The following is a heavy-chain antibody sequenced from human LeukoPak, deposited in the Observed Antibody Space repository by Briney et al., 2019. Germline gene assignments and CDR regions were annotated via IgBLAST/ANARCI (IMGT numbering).Heavy chain of an antibody. J-gene: IGHJ3*02. CDR2: ITYDGSNK. V-gene: IGHV3-30-3*01. D-gene: IGHD3-22*01. CDR1: GFTFSSYA. CDR3: ARGRVVMPDDAFDI. Sequence: GGSLRLSCEASGFTFSSYAMYWVRQAPGKGLEWVAVITYDGSNKYYAESVKGRFTISRDNSKSTLYLHMNSLRAEDTAVYYCARGRVVMPDDAFDIWGQGTMVTVSS.